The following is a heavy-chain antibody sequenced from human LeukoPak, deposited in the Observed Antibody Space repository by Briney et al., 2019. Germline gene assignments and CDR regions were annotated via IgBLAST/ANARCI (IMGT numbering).Heavy chain of an antibody. CDR2: ISGSDGST. CDR1: GFTFSNYA. CDR3: AKHKLGSKAKDY. J-gene: IGHJ4*02. Sequence: GGSLRLSCAASGFTFSNYAMSWFRQAPGKGLEWVSAISGSDGSTTYADSVKGRFTISRDNSKNTLYLQMNRLRAEDTAVYYCAKHKLGSKAKDYWGQGALVTVSS. D-gene: IGHD3-10*01. V-gene: IGHV3-23*01.